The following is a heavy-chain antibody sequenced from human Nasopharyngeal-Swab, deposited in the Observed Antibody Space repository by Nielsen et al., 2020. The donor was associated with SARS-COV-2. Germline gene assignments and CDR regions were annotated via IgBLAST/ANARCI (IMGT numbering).Heavy chain of an antibody. V-gene: IGHV3-23*01. J-gene: IGHJ4*02. D-gene: IGHD3-10*01. CDR3: ARAWGTMGPAFDY. Sequence: GESLKISCAASGFTFNSYAMSWVRQAPGKGLEWVSTISDSGDNTYYADSVKGRFTISRDNSKNTLYLQMNSLRAEDTAVYYCARAWGTMGPAFDYWGQGTLVTVSS. CDR1: GFTFNSYA. CDR2: ISDSGDNT.